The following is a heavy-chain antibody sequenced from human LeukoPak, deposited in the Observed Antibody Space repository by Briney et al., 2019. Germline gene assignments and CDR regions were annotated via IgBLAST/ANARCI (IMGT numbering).Heavy chain of an antibody. V-gene: IGHV3-64*01. CDR1: GFTFSSYA. D-gene: IGHD5-18*01. CDR3: ARDAESGIQLWSGHYYYMDV. J-gene: IGHJ6*03. CDR2: ISSNGGST. Sequence: GRSLRLSCAASGFTFSSYAIHWVRQAPGKGLEYVSAISSNGGSTYYANSVKGRFTISRDNSKNTLYLQMGSLRAEDMAVYYCARDAESGIQLWSGHYYYMDVWGKGTTVTVSS.